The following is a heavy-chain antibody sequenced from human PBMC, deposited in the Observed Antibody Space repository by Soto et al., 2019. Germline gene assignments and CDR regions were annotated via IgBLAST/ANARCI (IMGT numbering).Heavy chain of an antibody. D-gene: IGHD3-22*01. V-gene: IGHV4-30-2*01. CDR2: TYPSGST. J-gene: IGHJ3*02. CDR3: ARAPNDSSKTDAFDI. CDR1: GGSISSGGYS. Sequence: PSETLSLTCAVSGGSISSGGYSWSCIRQPPGKGLEWIGYTYPSGSTYYNPSLKSRVTISVDRSKNQFSLKLSSVTAADTAVYCCARAPNDSSKTDAFDIWGQGTMVTVSS.